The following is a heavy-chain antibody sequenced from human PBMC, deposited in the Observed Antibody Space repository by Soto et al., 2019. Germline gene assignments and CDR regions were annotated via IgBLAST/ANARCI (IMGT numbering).Heavy chain of an antibody. Sequence: PSQTLSLTCAISGDSVASNSAAWNWIRQSPSRGLEWLGMTYYRSKWYNDYAVSVKSRVTINPDTSKNQFSLQLNSVTPEDTAVYYCATSGTKVVNHAEYFQHWGQGTLVIVS. J-gene: IGHJ1*01. D-gene: IGHD4-17*01. CDR1: GDSVASNSAA. CDR3: ATSGTKVVNHAEYFQH. CDR2: TYYRSKWYN. V-gene: IGHV6-1*01.